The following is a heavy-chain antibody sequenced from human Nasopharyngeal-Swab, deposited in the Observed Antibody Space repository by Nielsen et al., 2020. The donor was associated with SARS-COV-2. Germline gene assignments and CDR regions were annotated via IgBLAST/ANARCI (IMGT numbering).Heavy chain of an antibody. Sequence: SETLSLTSTVSGDSMITNSWIWIRQPAGNGLEWNGSINYNGRNNYTPSLKGHVTVSLNTSRNQFSLKLDSVTAADTATYYCARQNVLKHLEWTSTFYSYRIDVWGKGTTVTVSS. CDR1: GDSMITNS. CDR2: INYNGRN. V-gene: IGHV4-59*08. D-gene: IGHD2/OR15-2a*01. J-gene: IGHJ6*03. CDR3: ARQNVLKHLEWTSTFYSYRIDV.